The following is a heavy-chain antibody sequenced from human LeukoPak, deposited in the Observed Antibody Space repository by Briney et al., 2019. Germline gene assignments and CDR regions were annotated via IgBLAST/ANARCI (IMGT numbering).Heavy chain of an antibody. Sequence: GGSLRLSCAASGFTVSSDYMTWVRQAPGKGLEWVSTTYNGGSTYYADSVKGRFTISRDNSKSTLYLQMNSLRAEDTAVYYCARSTTGVLAFDIWGQGTMVTVSS. J-gene: IGHJ3*02. CDR1: GFTVSSDY. CDR3: ARSTTGVLAFDI. D-gene: IGHD4-23*01. CDR2: TYNGGST. V-gene: IGHV3-53*01.